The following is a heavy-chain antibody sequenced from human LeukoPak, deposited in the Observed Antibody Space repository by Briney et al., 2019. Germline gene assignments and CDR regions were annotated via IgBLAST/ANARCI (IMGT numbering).Heavy chain of an antibody. CDR3: ARSIRKGWLDP. J-gene: IGHJ5*02. Sequence: SETLSLTCTVSVGSISDYYWSWIRQSPGKGLEWIGYIYNRGSTNYNPSLKSRVTISVDTSKNQFSLKLSSVTAADTAVYYCARSIRKGWLDPWGQGTLVTVSS. CDR1: VGSISDYY. CDR2: IYNRGST. V-gene: IGHV4-59*08.